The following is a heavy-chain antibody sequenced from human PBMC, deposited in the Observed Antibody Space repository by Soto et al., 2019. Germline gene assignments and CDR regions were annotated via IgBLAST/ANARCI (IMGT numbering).Heavy chain of an antibody. D-gene: IGHD3-22*01. V-gene: IGHV1-2*02. CDR3: ARVRTYYDSSGYLDY. J-gene: IGHJ4*02. Sequence: ASVKVSCQASGYTFTGYFMHWVRQAPGQGLEWMGWINPNSGDTNYAQKFQGRVTMTRDMSISTAYMELRRLTSDDTAIYYCARVRTYYDSSGYLDYWGQGTLVTVSS. CDR2: INPNSGDT. CDR1: GYTFTGYF.